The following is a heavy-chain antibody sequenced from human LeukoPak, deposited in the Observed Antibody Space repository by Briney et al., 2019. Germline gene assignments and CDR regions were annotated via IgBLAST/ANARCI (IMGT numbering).Heavy chain of an antibody. CDR2: ISGSGGST. D-gene: IGHD3-22*01. Sequence: GGSLRLSCAASGFTFSNYAMSWVRQAPGKGLEWVSAISGSGGSTYYADSVKGRFTISRDNSKNTLYLQMNSLRAEDTAVYYCAKSRNYYDSSGYLPTGYWGQGTLVTVSS. V-gene: IGHV3-23*01. J-gene: IGHJ4*02. CDR3: AKSRNYYDSSGYLPTGY. CDR1: GFTFSNYA.